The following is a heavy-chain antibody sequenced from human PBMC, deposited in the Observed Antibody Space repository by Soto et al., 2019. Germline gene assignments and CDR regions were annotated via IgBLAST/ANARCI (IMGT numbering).Heavy chain of an antibody. Sequence: ASVKVSCKASGYTFTIYYINWVRQATGQGLEWMGWMNPNSGDTGYAQKFQGRVTMTRNTSISTAYMELSSLRSEDTAVYYCTRAPRGIIVAPDYWGQGTLVTVSS. CDR2: MNPNSGDT. J-gene: IGHJ4*02. CDR3: TRAPRGIIVAPDY. CDR1: GYTFTIYY. D-gene: IGHD6-19*01. V-gene: IGHV1-8*01.